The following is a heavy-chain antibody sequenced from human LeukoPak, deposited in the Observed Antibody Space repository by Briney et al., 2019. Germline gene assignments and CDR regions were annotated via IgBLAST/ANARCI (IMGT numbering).Heavy chain of an antibody. CDR2: IRSKAYGGTT. CDR3: TRDQVRYSGSYYWFDP. D-gene: IGHD1-26*01. V-gene: IGHV3-49*04. CDR1: GFPFGDYA. J-gene: IGHJ5*02. Sequence: GGSLRLSCTAAGFPFGDYAMSWVRQAPGKGLEWVGFIRSKAYGGTTEYAASVKGRFTISRDDSKSIAYLQMNSLKTEDTAVYYCTRDQVRYSGSYYWFDPWGQGTLVTVSS.